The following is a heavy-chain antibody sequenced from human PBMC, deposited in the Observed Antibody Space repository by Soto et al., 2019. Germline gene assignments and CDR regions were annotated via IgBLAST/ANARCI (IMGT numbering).Heavy chain of an antibody. CDR1: GGTFSSYT. J-gene: IGHJ3*02. CDR3: ARKVGPYDAFDI. Sequence: SVKVSCKASGGTFSSYTISWVRQAPGQELEWMGRIIPILGIANYAQKFQGRVTITADKSTSTAYMELSSLRSEDTAVYYCARKVGPYDAFDIWGQGTMVTVSS. CDR2: IIPILGIA. V-gene: IGHV1-69*02.